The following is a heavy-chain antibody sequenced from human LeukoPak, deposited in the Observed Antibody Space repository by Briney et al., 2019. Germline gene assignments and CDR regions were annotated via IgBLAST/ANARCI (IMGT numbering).Heavy chain of an antibody. J-gene: IGHJ4*02. Sequence: GRSLRPSCAASGFTFSSYAMHWVRQAPGKGLEWVAVISYDGSNKYYADSVKGRFTISRDNSKNTLYLQMNSLRAEDTAVYYCARDYYDSSGYVGGIDYWGQGTLVTVSS. D-gene: IGHD3-22*01. CDR2: ISYDGSNK. CDR3: ARDYYDSSGYVGGIDY. CDR1: GFTFSSYA. V-gene: IGHV3-30-3*01.